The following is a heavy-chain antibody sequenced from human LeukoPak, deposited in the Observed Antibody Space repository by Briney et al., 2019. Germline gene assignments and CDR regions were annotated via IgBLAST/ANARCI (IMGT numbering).Heavy chain of an antibody. Sequence: GGSLRLSCAASGFTFSSNGMSWVRQAPGRGLEWVSVISGSGGSPDYTDSVKGRFTISRGNSKNTLYLQMNSLRAEDTAVYYCAKGGKTIMCPTSCYDYWGQGTLVTVSS. CDR2: ISGSGGSP. D-gene: IGHD2-2*01. V-gene: IGHV3-23*01. J-gene: IGHJ4*02. CDR1: GFTFSSNG. CDR3: AKGGKTIMCPTSCYDY.